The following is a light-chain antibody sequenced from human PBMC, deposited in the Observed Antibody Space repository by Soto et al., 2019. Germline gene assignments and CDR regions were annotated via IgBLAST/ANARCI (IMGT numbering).Light chain of an antibody. V-gene: IGKV3-20*01. CDR1: QPVSGNF. Sequence: EIVLTQSPGTLSLSPGERATLSCRASQPVSGNFLAWYQQKPDQAPRLLIYDASTRATGLPDRFSGSGSGTDFTLSISRLEPEDFAVYYCHQYGSSPKTFGQGTKVEIK. CDR3: HQYGSSPKT. J-gene: IGKJ1*01. CDR2: DAS.